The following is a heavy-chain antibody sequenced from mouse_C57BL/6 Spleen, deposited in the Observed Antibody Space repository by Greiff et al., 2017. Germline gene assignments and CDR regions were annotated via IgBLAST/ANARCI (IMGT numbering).Heavy chain of an antibody. J-gene: IGHJ4*01. CDR2: ISSGSSTI. CDR3: ARWWLGAMDY. Sequence: EVKVVESGGGLVKPGGSLKLSCAASGFTFSDYGMHWVRQAPEKGLEWVAYISSGSSTIYYADTVKGRFTISRDNAKNTLFLQMTSLRSEDTAMYYCARWWLGAMDYWGQGTSVTVSS. CDR1: GFTFSDYG. V-gene: IGHV5-17*01. D-gene: IGHD1-1*02.